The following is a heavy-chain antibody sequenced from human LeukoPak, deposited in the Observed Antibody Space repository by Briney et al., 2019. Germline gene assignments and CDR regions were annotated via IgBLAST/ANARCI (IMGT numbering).Heavy chain of an antibody. Sequence: PGGSLRLSCAASGFTFSSYEMNWVRQPPGKGLEWIGSIYYSGSTYYNPSLKSRVTISVDTSKNQFSLKLSSVTAADTAVYYCARIKREITMIVVVISNFDYWGQGTLVTVSS. J-gene: IGHJ4*02. CDR3: ARIKREITMIVVVISNFDY. CDR1: GFTFSSYE. D-gene: IGHD3-22*01. CDR2: IYYSGST. V-gene: IGHV4-39*07.